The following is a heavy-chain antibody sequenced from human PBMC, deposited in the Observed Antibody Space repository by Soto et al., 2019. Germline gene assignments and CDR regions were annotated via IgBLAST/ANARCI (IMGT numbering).Heavy chain of an antibody. Sequence: QVQLVESGGGVVQPGRSLRLSCAASGFPFTTYGMHWVREGPGKGLEWVAVISYDGSNTYYADSVKGRFTISRDNSKKTLYLPMNSLRSEDTALYYCVGGQYYFDYRGQGALVTVSS. CDR3: VGGQYYFDY. CDR2: ISYDGSNT. CDR1: GFPFTTYG. J-gene: IGHJ4*02. V-gene: IGHV3-30*03. D-gene: IGHD3-10*01.